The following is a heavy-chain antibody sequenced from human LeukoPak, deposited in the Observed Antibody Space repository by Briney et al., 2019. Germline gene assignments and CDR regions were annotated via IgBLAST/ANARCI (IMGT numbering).Heavy chain of an antibody. V-gene: IGHV3-23*01. CDR2: FIGGGGST. D-gene: IGHD6-13*01. CDR3: AILPGYSSSWYEVDY. J-gene: IGHJ4*02. Sequence: PGGSLRLSCAASGFTFSTYAMNWVRQAPGKGLEWVSVFIGGGGSTYYADSVKGRFTISRDNSKNTLYLQMNSPRAEDTAVYYCAILPGYSSSWYEVDYWGQGTLVTVSS. CDR1: GFTFSTYA.